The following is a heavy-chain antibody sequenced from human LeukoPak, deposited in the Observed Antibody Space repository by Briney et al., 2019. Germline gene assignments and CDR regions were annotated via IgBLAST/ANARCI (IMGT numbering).Heavy chain of an antibody. CDR1: GYTFTGYY. CDR2: INPNSGGT. CDR3: AREDSSSWYLGDDAFDI. D-gene: IGHD6-13*01. V-gene: IGHV1-2*02. Sequence: ASVKVSCKASGYTFTGYYMHWVRQAPAQGVEWMGWINPNSGGTNYAQKYQGRVRMTRDTSISTAYMELSRLRSDDTAVYYCAREDSSSWYLGDDAFDIWGQGTMVTVSS. J-gene: IGHJ3*02.